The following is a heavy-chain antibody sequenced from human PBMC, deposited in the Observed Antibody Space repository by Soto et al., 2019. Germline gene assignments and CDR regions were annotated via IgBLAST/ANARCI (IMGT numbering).Heavy chain of an antibody. V-gene: IGHV4-34*01. Sequence: NLSETLSLTCAVYGGSFSGYYWSWIRQPPGKGLEWIGEINHSGSTNYNPSLKSRVTISVDTSKNQFSLKLSSVTAADTAVYYCARGFWSFSARLFIYFDYWGQGTLVTVSS. CDR1: GGSFSGYY. D-gene: IGHD3-22*01. CDR3: ARGFWSFSARLFIYFDY. J-gene: IGHJ4*02. CDR2: INHSGST.